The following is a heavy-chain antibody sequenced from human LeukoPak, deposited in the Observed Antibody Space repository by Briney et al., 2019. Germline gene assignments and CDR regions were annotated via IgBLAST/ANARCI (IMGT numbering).Heavy chain of an antibody. CDR2: IYTSGST. CDR3: ARDKKVRGYDGMDA. J-gene: IGHJ6*02. CDR1: GGSISSYY. V-gene: IGHV4-4*07. Sequence: PSETLSLTCTVSGGSISSYYWSWIRQPAGKGLEWIGRIYTSGSTNYNPSLKSRVTMSVDTSKNQFSLKLSSVTAADTAVYYCARDKKVRGYDGMDAWGQGTTVTVSS. D-gene: IGHD3-10*01.